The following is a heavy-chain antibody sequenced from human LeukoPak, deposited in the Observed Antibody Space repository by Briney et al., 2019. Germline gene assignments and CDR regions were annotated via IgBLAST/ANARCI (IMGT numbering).Heavy chain of an antibody. CDR3: ATSVTSSSGWYYGY. Sequence: SETLSLTCSVSGGSISSLSYYWGWVRQPPGTGLEWIGSIYYGGRTYYNPSLKSRVTMPVDTSKNQFSLKLNSVTAADAAIYYCATSVTSSSGWYYGYWGQGSLVTVSS. V-gene: IGHV4-39*01. CDR1: GGSISSLSYY. D-gene: IGHD6-19*01. J-gene: IGHJ4*02. CDR2: IYYGGRT.